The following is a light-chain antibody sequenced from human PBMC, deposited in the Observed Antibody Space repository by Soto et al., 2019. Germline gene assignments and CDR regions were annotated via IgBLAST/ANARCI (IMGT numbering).Light chain of an antibody. CDR1: SNDVGVSKY. Sequence: QSVLTQPASVSGSPGQSITISCTGTSNDVGVSKYVSWYQQHPGKAPKVMIYDVRNRPSGVSNRFSGSKSGNTASLTISGLQTEDEADYYCSSYTTTSTPYVFGTGTKVTVL. V-gene: IGLV2-14*01. CDR3: SSYTTTSTPYV. CDR2: DVR. J-gene: IGLJ1*01.